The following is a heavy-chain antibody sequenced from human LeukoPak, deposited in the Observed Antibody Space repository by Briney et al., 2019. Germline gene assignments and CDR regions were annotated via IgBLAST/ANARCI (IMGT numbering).Heavy chain of an antibody. CDR2: IYYSGST. V-gene: IGHV4-39*07. CDR3: ARDAGYCSSTSCYGAFDI. CDR1: GGSISSSSYY. Sequence: KPSETLSLTCTVSGGSISSSSYYWGWIRQPPGKGLEWIGSIYYSGSTYYNPSLKSRVTISVDTSKNQFSLKLSSVTAADTAVYYCARDAGYCSSTSCYGAFDIWGQGTMVTVSS. J-gene: IGHJ3*02. D-gene: IGHD2-2*01.